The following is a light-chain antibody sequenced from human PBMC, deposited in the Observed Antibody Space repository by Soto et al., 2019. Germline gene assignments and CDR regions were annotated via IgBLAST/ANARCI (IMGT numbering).Light chain of an antibody. V-gene: IGKV3-11*01. CDR3: QQRGNWPLT. J-gene: IGKJ4*01. CDR2: DAS. CDR1: QSVRSY. Sequence: EIVLTQSPATLSLSPGERATLSCRASQSVRSYLAWYQQKPGQAPRLLIYDASNRATGIPARFRGSGSGAELTLTISSLEPEDFAVYYCQQRGNWPLTFGGGTKVDIK.